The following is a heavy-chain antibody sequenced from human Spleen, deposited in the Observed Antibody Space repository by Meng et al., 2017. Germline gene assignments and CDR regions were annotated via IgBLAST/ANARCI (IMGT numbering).Heavy chain of an antibody. J-gene: IGHJ4*02. Sequence: GESLKISCAASGFTFSSYGMHWVRQAPGKGLEWVAIIYYDGSGRYYADSVKGRFTISRDNSKNTLYLQMNSLRAEDTAVYYCAKDRAYSSSWYYFDYWGQGTLVTVSS. V-gene: IGHV3-33*06. CDR1: GFTFSSYG. CDR2: IYYDGSGR. CDR3: AKDRAYSSSWYYFDY. D-gene: IGHD6-13*01.